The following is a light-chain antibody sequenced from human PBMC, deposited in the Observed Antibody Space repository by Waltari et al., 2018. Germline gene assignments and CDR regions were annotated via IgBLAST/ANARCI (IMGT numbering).Light chain of an antibody. J-gene: IGKJ5*01. V-gene: IGKV2-28*01. CDR1: QSRLHSSGYNY. CDR2: LGS. Sequence: DVVLTQSPLSLPVTPGEPASISCRSSQSRLHSSGYNYLDWYLQKPGQSPQLLIYLGSSRASGVPDRFTGSGSGTDFTLRITRVEAEDVGLYYCMQALHSITFGQGTRLEIK. CDR3: MQALHSIT.